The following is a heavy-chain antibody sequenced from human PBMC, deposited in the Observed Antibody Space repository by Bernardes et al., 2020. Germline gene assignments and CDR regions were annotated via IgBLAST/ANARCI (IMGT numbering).Heavy chain of an antibody. CDR3: ARDRSPNYDFWSGYYSPGSNGMDV. CDR1: GFTFSSYS. V-gene: IGHV3-21*01. CDR2: ISSSSSYI. Sequence: RGSLRLSCAASGFTFSSYSMNWVRQAPGTGLEWVSSISSSSSYIYYADSVKGRFTISRDNAKNSLYLQMNSLRAEDTAVYYCARDRSPNYDFWSGYYSPGSNGMDVWGQGTTVTVSS. D-gene: IGHD3-3*01. J-gene: IGHJ6*02.